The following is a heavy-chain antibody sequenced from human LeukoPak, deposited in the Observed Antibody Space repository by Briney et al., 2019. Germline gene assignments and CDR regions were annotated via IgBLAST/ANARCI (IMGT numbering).Heavy chain of an antibody. CDR2: ISSSSSTI. V-gene: IGHV3-48*02. CDR3: ARVEPLAYCGGDCYSGFPFDY. D-gene: IGHD2-21*02. CDR1: GFTFSSYS. J-gene: IGHJ4*02. Sequence: GGSLRLSCAASGFTFSSYSMNWVRQAPGKGLEWVSYISSSSSTIYYADSVKGRFTISRDNAKNSLYLQMNSLRDEDTAVYYCARVEPLAYCGGDCYSGFPFDYWGQGTLVTVSS.